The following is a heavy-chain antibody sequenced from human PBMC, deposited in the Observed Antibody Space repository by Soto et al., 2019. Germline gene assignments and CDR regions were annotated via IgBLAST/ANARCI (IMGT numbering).Heavy chain of an antibody. CDR3: TKGRTGVAAAPDY. Sequence: EVQLLESGGGSVQPGESLRLSCVASGFTFSDFAMAWVRQAPGKGLEWVSSASGSGSGTYYADSVKGRFTISRDNSKNTWFLHITNLKAGDTALYFCTKGRTGVAAAPDYWGEGNLVTLSS. CDR1: GFTFSDFA. V-gene: IGHV3-23*01. CDR2: ASGSGSGT. J-gene: IGHJ4*02. D-gene: IGHD2-21*01.